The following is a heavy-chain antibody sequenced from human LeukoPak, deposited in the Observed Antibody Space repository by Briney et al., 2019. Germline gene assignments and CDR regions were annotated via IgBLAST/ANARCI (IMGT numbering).Heavy chain of an antibody. CDR2: ISAYNGYT. J-gene: IGHJ4*02. D-gene: IGHD2-2*01. Sequence: GASVKVSCKRYGYTFTNFGITWVRQAPGQGLEWMGWISAYNGYTNYAQKLQGRVTMTTETSTSTVYMELRSLRFDDTAVYYCARDEGIVIVPGTHDYWGQGTLVTVSS. CDR1: GYTFTNFG. CDR3: ARDEGIVIVPGTHDY. V-gene: IGHV1-18*01.